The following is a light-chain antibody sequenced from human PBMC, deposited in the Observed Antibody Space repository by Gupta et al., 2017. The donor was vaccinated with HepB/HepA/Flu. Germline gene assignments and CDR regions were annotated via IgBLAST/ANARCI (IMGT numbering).Light chain of an antibody. CDR2: AAS. V-gene: IGKV1-39*01. CDR3: QQSYSTPQLT. CDR1: PSISSY. J-gene: IGKJ4*01. Sequence: DIQMAKSPSSLSASVGDRVTITCRASPSISSYLNWYQQKPGKAPKLLIYAASSLQSGVPSRFSGSGSGTDFTLTISSLQPEDFATYYCQQSYSTPQLTFGGGTKVEIK.